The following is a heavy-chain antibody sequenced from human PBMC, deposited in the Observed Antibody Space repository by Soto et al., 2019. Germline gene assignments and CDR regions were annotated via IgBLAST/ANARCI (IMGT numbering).Heavy chain of an antibody. CDR3: ARGGYYYDSSGYDY. CDR1: GYSFTSYG. CDR2: ISAYNGNT. D-gene: IGHD3-22*01. J-gene: IGHJ4*02. Sequence: XSVKVSCKASGYSFTSYGISWVRQAPGQGLEWMGWISAYNGNTNYAQKLQGRVTMTTDTSTSTAYMELRSLRSDDTAVYYCARGGYYYDSSGYDYWGQGTLVTVSS. V-gene: IGHV1-18*04.